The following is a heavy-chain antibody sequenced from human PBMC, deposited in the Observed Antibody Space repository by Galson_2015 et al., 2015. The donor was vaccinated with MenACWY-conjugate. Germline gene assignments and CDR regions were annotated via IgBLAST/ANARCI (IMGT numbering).Heavy chain of an antibody. D-gene: IGHD6-6*01. CDR2: ISYDGSNK. J-gene: IGHJ6*02. CDR3: AMGDSSSSRNYYYYYGMDV. CDR1: GFTFSSYG. Sequence: SLRLSCAASGFTFSSYGMHWVRQAPGRGLEWVAVISYDGSNKYYADSVKGRFTISRDNSKNTLYLQMNSLRAEDTAVYYCAMGDSSSSRNYYYYYGMDVWGQGTTVTVSS. V-gene: IGHV3-30*03.